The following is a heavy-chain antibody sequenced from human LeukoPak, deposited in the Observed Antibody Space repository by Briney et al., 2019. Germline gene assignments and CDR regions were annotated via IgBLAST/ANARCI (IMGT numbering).Heavy chain of an antibody. V-gene: IGHV5-51*01. CDR2: IYPGDSHT. CDR1: GYSFTDYW. CDR3: ARGPRVVIITEAFDI. Sequence: PGESLKISCKGSGYSFTDYWIGWVRQMPGKGLEWMGIIYPGDSHTTYSPSFQGQVTISADKSISTAYLQWSSLKASDTAIYYCARGPRVVIITEAFDIWGQGTLVTVSS. D-gene: IGHD3-22*01. J-gene: IGHJ4*02.